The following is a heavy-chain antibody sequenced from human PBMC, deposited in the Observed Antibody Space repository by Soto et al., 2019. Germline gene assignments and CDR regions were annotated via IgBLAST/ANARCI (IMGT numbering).Heavy chain of an antibody. D-gene: IGHD3-10*01. V-gene: IGHV1-3*01. CDR1: GYTFTSYA. CDR3: ARGFTYYYGSGRDVYYGMDV. CDR2: INAGNGNT. Sequence: EASVKVSCKASGYTFTSYAMHWVRQAPGQRLEWMGWINAGNGNTKYSQKFQGRVTITRDTSASTAYMELSSLRSEDTAVYYCARGFTYYYGSGRDVYYGMDVWGQGTTVTVSS. J-gene: IGHJ6*02.